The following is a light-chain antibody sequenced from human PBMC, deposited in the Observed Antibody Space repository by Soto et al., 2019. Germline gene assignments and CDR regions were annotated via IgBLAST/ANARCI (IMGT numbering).Light chain of an antibody. J-gene: IGKJ1*01. V-gene: IGKV4-1*01. CDR1: QSVVFSCNKQSY. CDR3: QQYSNSVT. Sequence: DIVMTQSPDSLAVSLGERATINCKSSQSVVFSCNKQSYLAWYQQKPGQPPKLLIYWASTRKFGVPERFSGSGSGTDFTLTINSLQAEDVAVYYCQQYSNSVTFGQGTRVEL. CDR2: WAS.